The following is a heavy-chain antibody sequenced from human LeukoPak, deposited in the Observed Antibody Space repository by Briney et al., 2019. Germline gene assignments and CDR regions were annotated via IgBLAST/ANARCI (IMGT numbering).Heavy chain of an antibody. J-gene: IGHJ3*02. D-gene: IGHD3-10*01. CDR2: ITSSGTTM. V-gene: IGHV3-11*04. Sequence: PGGSLRLSCVASGFTFRDSYMNWIRQAPGKGLEWISYITSSGTTMYYAESVRGRFTISRDNAKNSLHLQMNSLRDEDTAVYYCAREVYFYGDSAMEGGFDIWGQGTMVTVSS. CDR3: AREVYFYGDSAMEGGFDI. CDR1: GFTFRDSY.